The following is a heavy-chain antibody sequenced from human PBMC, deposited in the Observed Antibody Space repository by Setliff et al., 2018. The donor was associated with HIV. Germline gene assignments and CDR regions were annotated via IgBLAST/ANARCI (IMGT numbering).Heavy chain of an antibody. D-gene: IGHD2-15*01. J-gene: IGHJ4*02. Sequence: ASVKVSCKASGYTFSDYYLHWVRQAPGQAIEWMGWINTVTGNPTYAQGFTGRFVFSLDTSVSTAYPQISSLEAEDSAVYYCARRMEMTPIGYWGQGTRVTVSS. CDR2: INTVTGNP. CDR3: ARRMEMTPIGY. V-gene: IGHV7-4-1*02. CDR1: GYTFSDYY.